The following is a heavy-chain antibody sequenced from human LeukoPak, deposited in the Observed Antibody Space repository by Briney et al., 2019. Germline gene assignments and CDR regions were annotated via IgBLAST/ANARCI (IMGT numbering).Heavy chain of an antibody. V-gene: IGHV3-30-3*01. CDR1: GFTFSNFA. CDR3: AREEPGIAAAGMDY. CDR2: ISYDGNNK. J-gene: IGHJ4*02. D-gene: IGHD6-13*01. Sequence: PGGSLRLSCAASGFTFSNFAMHWVRQAPGKGLEWVAFISYDGNNKYYADSVKGRFTISRDSSKITLYLQVNSLRAEDTTVYYCAREEPGIAAAGMDYWGQGTLVTVSS.